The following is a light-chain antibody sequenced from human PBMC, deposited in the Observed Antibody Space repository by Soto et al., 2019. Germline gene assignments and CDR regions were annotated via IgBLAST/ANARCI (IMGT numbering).Light chain of an antibody. J-gene: IGKJ4*01. Sequence: EIVMTQSPPTLSVSPGDSATLSCRASQSVSNNVAWYHQKPGKAPRLLIYGASIRATGVPARFSGSGSGTEFTLTISSLQSEDFAVYYCQQYNSWPLTFGEGTKVDIK. V-gene: IGKV3-15*01. CDR3: QQYNSWPLT. CDR2: GAS. CDR1: QSVSNN.